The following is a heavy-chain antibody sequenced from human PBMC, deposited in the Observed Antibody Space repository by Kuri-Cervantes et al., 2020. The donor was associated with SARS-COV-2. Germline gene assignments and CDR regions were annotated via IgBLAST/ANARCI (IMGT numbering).Heavy chain of an antibody. CDR3: ARRRGFWSGYPYYFDY. CDR2: IYPGDSDT. CDR1: GYSFTTYW. J-gene: IGHJ4*02. V-gene: IGHV5-51*01. D-gene: IGHD3-3*01. Sequence: GGSLRLSCKASGYSFTTYWIGWVRQMPGKGLEWMGIIYPGDSDTTYSPSFQGQVTISADKSISTAYLQWSSLKASDTVMYYCARRRGFWSGYPYYFDYWGQGTLVTVSS.